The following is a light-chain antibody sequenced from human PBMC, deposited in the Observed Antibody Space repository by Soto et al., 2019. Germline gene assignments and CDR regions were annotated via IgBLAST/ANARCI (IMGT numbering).Light chain of an antibody. V-gene: IGKV3-20*01. CDR1: QSISSTF. Sequence: EIVLTQSPGTLSLSPGEGATLSCRASQSISSTFLAWYQQKPGQAPRLLIHGTSNRATGIPDRFSGSGSGTDFTLTISRLEPEDFAVYYCQEYHDSPPTWTFCQGTKVEIK. CDR2: GTS. J-gene: IGKJ1*01. CDR3: QEYHDSPPTWT.